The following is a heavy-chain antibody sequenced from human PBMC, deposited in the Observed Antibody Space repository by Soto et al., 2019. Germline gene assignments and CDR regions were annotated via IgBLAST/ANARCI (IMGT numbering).Heavy chain of an antibody. CDR3: AIRASYYDSSGYFDY. CDR2: INSDGSST. V-gene: IGHV3-74*01. Sequence: EVQLVESGGGLVQPGGSLRLSCAASGFTFSSYWMHWVRQAPGKGLVWVSLINSDGSSTSYADSVKGRFTISRDNAKNTLYLQMNSLRAEDTAVYYCAIRASYYDSSGYFDYWGQGTLVTVSS. CDR1: GFTFSSYW. J-gene: IGHJ4*02. D-gene: IGHD3-22*01.